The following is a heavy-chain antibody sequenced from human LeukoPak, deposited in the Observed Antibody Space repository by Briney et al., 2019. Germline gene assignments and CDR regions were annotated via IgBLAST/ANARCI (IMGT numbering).Heavy chain of an antibody. D-gene: IGHD3-10*01. J-gene: IGHJ6*04. CDR2: IWYDGSNK. Sequence: PGGSQRLSCAASGFTFSSYGMHWVRQAPGKGLEWVAVIWYDGSNKYYADSVKGRFTISRDNSKNTLYLQMNSLRAEDTAVYYCGRDLFGFGEFGQNFYYYGMDVWGKGTTVTVSS. CDR3: GRDLFGFGEFGQNFYYYGMDV. V-gene: IGHV3-33*01. CDR1: GFTFSSYG.